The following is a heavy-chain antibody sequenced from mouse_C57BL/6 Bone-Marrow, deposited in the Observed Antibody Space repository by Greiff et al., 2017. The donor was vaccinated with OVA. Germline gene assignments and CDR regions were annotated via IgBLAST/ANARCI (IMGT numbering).Heavy chain of an antibody. CDR1: GYTFTSYW. Sequence: VQLQQPGAELVKPGASVKMSCKASGYTFTSYWITWVKQRPGHGLEWIGDIYPGSGSTNYNEKFKSKATLTVDTSSSTAYMQLSSLTSEDSAVYYCARTYYGSGDCWGRSTTLAASS. D-gene: IGHD2-10*01. V-gene: IGHV1-55*01. J-gene: IGHJ2*01. CDR3: ARTYYGSGDC. CDR2: IYPGSGST.